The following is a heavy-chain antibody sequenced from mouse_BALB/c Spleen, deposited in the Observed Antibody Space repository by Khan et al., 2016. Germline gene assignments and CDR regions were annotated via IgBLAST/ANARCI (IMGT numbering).Heavy chain of an antibody. Sequence: QVQLKQSGPGLVAPSQSLSITCNVSGLSLTSYGVNWVRQHPGKGMEWRGVIWAGGSKNNNWALMSRLSIRKDNSNSLVFFTMNILPTDDSAMYYCARAAGLRRVFDYWGQLTTLTVSS. V-gene: IGHV2-9*02. CDR1: GLSLTSYG. D-gene: IGHD2-2*01. CDR3: ARAAGLRRVFDY. CDR2: IWAGGSK. J-gene: IGHJ2*01.